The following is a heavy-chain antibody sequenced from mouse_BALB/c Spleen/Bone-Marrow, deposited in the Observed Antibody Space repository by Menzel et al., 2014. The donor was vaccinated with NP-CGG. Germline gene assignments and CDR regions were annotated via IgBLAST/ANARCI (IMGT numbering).Heavy chain of an antibody. V-gene: IGHV1-7*01. CDR3: ASSRTGFPY. Sequence: QVQLKQSGAELAKPGASVKMSCKASGYTFTNSWMHWVKQRPGQGLEWIGYINPGTDYTEYDQKFKDKATLTADRSSSTAYMQLSGLTSEDSAVYFCASSRTGFPYWGQGTLVTVSA. CDR1: GYTFTNSW. J-gene: IGHJ3*01. D-gene: IGHD4-1*01. CDR2: INPGTDYT.